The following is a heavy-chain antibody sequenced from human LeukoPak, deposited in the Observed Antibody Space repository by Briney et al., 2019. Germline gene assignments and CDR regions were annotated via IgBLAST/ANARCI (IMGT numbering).Heavy chain of an antibody. V-gene: IGHV3-11*06. Sequence: PGGSLRLSCAASGFTFSDYYMSWIRQAPGKGLEWVSYISSSSSYTNYADSVKGRFTISRDNAKNSLYLQMNSLRAEDTAVYYCATLGVPAAVYGMDVWGQGTTVTVS. CDR1: GFTFSDYY. D-gene: IGHD2-2*01. CDR3: ATLGVPAAVYGMDV. CDR2: ISSSSSYT. J-gene: IGHJ6*02.